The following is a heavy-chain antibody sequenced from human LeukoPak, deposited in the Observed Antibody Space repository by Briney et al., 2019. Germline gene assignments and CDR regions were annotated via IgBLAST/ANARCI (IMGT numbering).Heavy chain of an antibody. J-gene: IGHJ5*02. D-gene: IGHD2-2*01. V-gene: IGHV4-39*01. CDR2: IYDSGST. CDR3: ARGPKRYCSSTSCQRVWFDP. CDR1: GGSIRSSYYY. Sequence: SETLSLTCTVSGGSIRSSYYYWGWIRQPPGKGLEWIGSIYDSGSTYYNPSLKSRVTISVDTSKNQFSLKLNSVTAADTAVYYCARGPKRYCSSTSCQRVWFDPWGQGTLVTVSS.